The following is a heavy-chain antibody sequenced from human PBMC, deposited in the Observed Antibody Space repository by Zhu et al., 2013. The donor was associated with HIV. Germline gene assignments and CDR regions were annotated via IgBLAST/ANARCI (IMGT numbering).Heavy chain of an antibody. CDR2: IIPILGIA. CDR1: GGTFSSYT. V-gene: IGHV1-69*08. J-gene: IGHJ6*02. Sequence: QVQLVQSGAEVKKPGSSVKVSCKASGGTFSSYTISWVRQAPGQGLEWMGRIIPILGIANYAQKFQGRVTITADKSTSTAYMELSSLRSEDTAVYYCARDGGYQLLSSYYYGMDVWGQGTTVTVSS. CDR3: ARDGGYQLLSSYYYGMDV. D-gene: IGHD2-2*01.